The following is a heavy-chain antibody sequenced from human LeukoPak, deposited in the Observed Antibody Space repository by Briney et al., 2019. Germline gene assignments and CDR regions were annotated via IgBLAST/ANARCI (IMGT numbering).Heavy chain of an antibody. V-gene: IGHV1-18*01. Sequence: GASVEVSCKASGYTFTSYGISWVRQAPGQGLEWMGWISAYNGNTNYAQKLQGRVTMTTDTSTSTAYMELRSLRSDDTAVYYCARIIPGYSSGWYYFDYWGQGTLVTVSS. CDR2: ISAYNGNT. CDR3: ARIIPGYSSGWYYFDY. D-gene: IGHD6-19*01. CDR1: GYTFTSYG. J-gene: IGHJ4*02.